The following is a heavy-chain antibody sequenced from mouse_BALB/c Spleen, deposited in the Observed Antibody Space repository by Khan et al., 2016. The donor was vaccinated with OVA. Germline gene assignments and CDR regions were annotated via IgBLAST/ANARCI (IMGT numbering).Heavy chain of an antibody. Sequence: VQLKESGGDLVKPGGSLKLSCAASGFTFSTYGMSWVRQTPDKRLEWVATVSTGGSYTYYPDSVKGRFTISRDNAKNTLYLQMSGLKSEDTAMFYCTRRAYYYDSEGFAYCGQGTLVTVSA. D-gene: IGHD1-1*01. V-gene: IGHV5-6*01. J-gene: IGHJ3*01. CDR3: TRRAYYYDSEGFAY. CDR1: GFTFSTYG. CDR2: VSTGGSYT.